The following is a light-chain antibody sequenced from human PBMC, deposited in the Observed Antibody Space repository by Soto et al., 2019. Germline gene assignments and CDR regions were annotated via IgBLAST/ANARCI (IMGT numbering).Light chain of an antibody. Sequence: DILMTQSPSTLSASVGDTVTITCRAGQGSSRWLAWYQQKPGRAPNLLIYEASTLDSGVPSRFSGSGSGTEFTLTISSLHPDDFATYYCHQYDTYSWTFGQGNKVEI. V-gene: IGKV1-5*03. CDR1: QGSSRW. CDR3: HQYDTYSWT. J-gene: IGKJ1*01. CDR2: EAS.